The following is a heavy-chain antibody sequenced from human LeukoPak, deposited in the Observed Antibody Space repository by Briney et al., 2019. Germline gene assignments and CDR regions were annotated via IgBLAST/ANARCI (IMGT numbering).Heavy chain of an antibody. CDR2: IKQDGSEK. J-gene: IGHJ6*04. CDR1: GFTFNSYR. Sequence: GGSLRLSCAASGFTFNSYRMSWVRQAPGKGLEWVANIKQDGSEKYYVDSVKGRFTISRDNAKDSLYLQMNSLRAEDTAVYYCARDLFNLEDVWGKRTTVTVSS. D-gene: IGHD1-1*01. CDR3: ARDLFNLEDV. V-gene: IGHV3-7*01.